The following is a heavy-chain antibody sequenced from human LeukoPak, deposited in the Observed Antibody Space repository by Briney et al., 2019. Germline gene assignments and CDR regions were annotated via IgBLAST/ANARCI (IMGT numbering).Heavy chain of an antibody. CDR2: INPDGSTT. Sequence: GGPLRLSCAASGFTFSDHWMHWVRQVPGEGLVWVSRINPDGSTTNYADSVKGRFTISRDNAENTLYLQMNSLSVEDTAVYHCARREVMVRGVLVYWGQGTLVTVSS. CDR3: ARREVMVRGVLVY. J-gene: IGHJ4*02. CDR1: GFTFSDHW. V-gene: IGHV3-74*01. D-gene: IGHD3-10*01.